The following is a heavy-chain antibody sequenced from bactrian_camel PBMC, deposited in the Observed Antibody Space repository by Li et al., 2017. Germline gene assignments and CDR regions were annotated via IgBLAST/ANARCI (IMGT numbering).Heavy chain of an antibody. CDR2: VKGDGTT. CDR1: GYTITRHC. CDR3: AAGTNAYGVGTCQYDY. D-gene: IGHD5*01. J-gene: IGHJ4*01. Sequence: HVQLVESGGGSVQAGGSLRLSCKASGYTITRHCMGWFRQAPGKAREGVAGVKGDGTTSYIDSVKGRFTVSKDNAEKALFLQMNTLTPEDTAMYLCAAGTNAYGVGTCQYDYWGRGTQVTVS. V-gene: IGHV3S1*01.